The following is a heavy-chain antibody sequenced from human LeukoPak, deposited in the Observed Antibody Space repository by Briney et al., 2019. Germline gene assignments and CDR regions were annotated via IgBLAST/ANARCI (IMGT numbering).Heavy chain of an antibody. J-gene: IGHJ4*02. V-gene: IGHV3-23*01. Sequence: GGSLRLSCAASGFTFSSYAMSWVRQAPGKGLEWVSAISGSGGSTYYADSVNGRFTISRDNSKNTLYLQMNSPRAEDTAVYYCAKIRDYGGKYFDYWGQGTLVTVSS. D-gene: IGHD4-23*01. CDR2: ISGSGGST. CDR1: GFTFSSYA. CDR3: AKIRDYGGKYFDY.